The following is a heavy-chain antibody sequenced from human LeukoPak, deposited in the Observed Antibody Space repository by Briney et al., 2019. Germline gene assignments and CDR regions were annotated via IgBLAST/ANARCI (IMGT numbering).Heavy chain of an antibody. CDR1: GGSISSYY. V-gene: IGHV4-4*07. J-gene: IGHJ6*03. CDR3: ARDYDFENYYYMDV. Sequence: SETLSLTCTVSGGSISSYYWSWIRQPAGKGLEWIGRIYTSGSTNYNPSLKSRVTMSVDTSKNQFSLKLSSVTAADTAVYYCARDYDFENYYYMDVWGKGTTVTVSS. CDR2: IYTSGST. D-gene: IGHD3-3*01.